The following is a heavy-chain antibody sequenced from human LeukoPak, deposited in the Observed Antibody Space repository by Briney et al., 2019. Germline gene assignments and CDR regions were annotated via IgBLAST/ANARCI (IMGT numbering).Heavy chain of an antibody. Sequence: GGSLRLSCAASGFTVSSNYMSWVRQAPGKGLEWVSVIYSGGSTYYADSVKGRFTISRDNSKNTLYLQMNSLRAEDTAVYYCARWRSSGSYYYYYYYGMDVWGQGTTVTVSS. V-gene: IGHV3-53*01. CDR2: IYSGGST. J-gene: IGHJ6*02. D-gene: IGHD1-26*01. CDR1: GFTVSSNY. CDR3: ARWRSSGSYYYYYYYGMDV.